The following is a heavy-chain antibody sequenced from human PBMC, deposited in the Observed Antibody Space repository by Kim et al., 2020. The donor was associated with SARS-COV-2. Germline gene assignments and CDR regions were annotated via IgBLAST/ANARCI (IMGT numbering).Heavy chain of an antibody. J-gene: IGHJ4*02. CDR2: TA. Sequence: TANYAQKFQGRVTITADESTSTAYMELSSLRSEDTAVYYCACTQHKPHDYWGQGTLVTVSS. CDR3: ACTQHKPHDY. D-gene: IGHD2-2*01. V-gene: IGHV1-69*01.